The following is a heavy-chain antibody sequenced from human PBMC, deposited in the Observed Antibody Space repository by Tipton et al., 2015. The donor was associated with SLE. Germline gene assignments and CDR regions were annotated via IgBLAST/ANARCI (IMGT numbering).Heavy chain of an antibody. Sequence: TLSLTCAVYGGSFSGSYWDWIRQPPGKGLEWIGEINHSGSTNYNPSLKSRVTISVDTSKNQFSLKLSSVTAADTAVYYCAGGDSSFFDYWGQGTLVTVSS. J-gene: IGHJ4*02. D-gene: IGHD6-13*01. V-gene: IGHV4-34*07. CDR3: AGGDSSFFDY. CDR1: GGSFSGSY. CDR2: INHSGST.